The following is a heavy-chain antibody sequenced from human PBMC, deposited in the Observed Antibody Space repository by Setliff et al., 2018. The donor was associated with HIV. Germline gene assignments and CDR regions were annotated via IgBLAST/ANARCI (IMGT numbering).Heavy chain of an antibody. CDR2: ISGSGDST. J-gene: IGHJ6*02. CDR3: AREPHELRYFDWLLYPAYYYYGMDV. Sequence: GGSLRLSCAPSGFTFGSYAMSWVRQAPGKGLEWVSVISGSGDSTFYADSLKGRFTISRDNAKNSLYLQMNSLRAEDTAAYYCAREPHELRYFDWLLYPAYYYYGMDVWGQGTTVTVSS. D-gene: IGHD3-9*01. CDR1: GFTFGSYA. V-gene: IGHV3-23*01.